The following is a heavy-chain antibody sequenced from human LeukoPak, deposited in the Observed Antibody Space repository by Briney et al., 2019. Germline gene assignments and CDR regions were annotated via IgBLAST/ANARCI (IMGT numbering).Heavy chain of an antibody. J-gene: IGHJ3*02. CDR2: IYYSGST. CDR3: ARHRGGGDDAFDI. D-gene: IGHD4-23*01. CDR1: GGSISSYY. Sequence: SETLSFTCTVSGGSISSYYWSWIRQPPGKGLEWIGYIYYSGSTNYNPSLKSRVTISVDTSKNQFSLKLSSVTAADTAVYYCARHRGGGDDAFDIWGQGTMVTVSS. V-gene: IGHV4-59*08.